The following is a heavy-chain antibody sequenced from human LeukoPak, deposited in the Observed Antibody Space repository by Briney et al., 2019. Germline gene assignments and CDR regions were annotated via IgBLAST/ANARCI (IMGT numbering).Heavy chain of an antibody. V-gene: IGHV7-4-1*02. Sequence: ASVKVSCKASGYSFTNYAMNWVRQAPGQGLEWMGWIHPSTGNPTYAQGFTGRFVFSLDTSVSTAYLQISSLKAEDTAVYYCARDGDYCGGDCYAEYFQHWGQGTLVTVSS. J-gene: IGHJ1*01. D-gene: IGHD2-21*02. CDR3: ARDGDYCGGDCYAEYFQH. CDR2: IHPSTGNP. CDR1: GYSFTNYA.